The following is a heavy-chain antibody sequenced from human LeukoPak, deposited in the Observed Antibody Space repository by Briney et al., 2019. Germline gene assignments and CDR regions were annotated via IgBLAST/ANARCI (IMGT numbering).Heavy chain of an antibody. CDR3: SRDYGDYAYYYYYYMDV. J-gene: IGHJ6*03. CDR2: IYYSGST. Sequence: SETLSLTCTVSGGSISSSSYYWGWIRQPPGKGLEWIGSIYYSGSTYYNPSLKSRVTISVDTSKNQFSLKLSSVTAADTAVYYCSRDYGDYAYYYYYYMDVWGKGTTVTVSS. CDR1: GGSISSSSYY. V-gene: IGHV4-39*02. D-gene: IGHD4-17*01.